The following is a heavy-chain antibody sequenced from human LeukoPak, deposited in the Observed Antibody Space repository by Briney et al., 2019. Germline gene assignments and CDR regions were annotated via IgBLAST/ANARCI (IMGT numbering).Heavy chain of an antibody. V-gene: IGHV4-31*03. CDR3: ARLCSGGSCSSYFDY. Sequence: SETLSLTCTVSGGSISSGGYYWSWIRQHAGKGLEWIGYIYYSGSTYYNPSLKSRVTISADTSKNQFSLKLSSVTAADTAVYYCARLCSGGSCSSYFDYWGQGTLVTVSS. CDR1: GGSISSGGYY. D-gene: IGHD2-15*01. J-gene: IGHJ4*02. CDR2: IYYSGST.